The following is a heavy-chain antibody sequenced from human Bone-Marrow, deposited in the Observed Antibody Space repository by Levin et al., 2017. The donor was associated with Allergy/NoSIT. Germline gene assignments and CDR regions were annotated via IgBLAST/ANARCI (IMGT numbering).Heavy chain of an antibody. CDR2: IGGSDGST. D-gene: IGHD3-22*01. CDR1: GFTFSLYP. V-gene: IGHV3-23*01. CDR3: AKVRHFHDSSGDHRFFDY. J-gene: IGHJ4*02. Sequence: LSLTCAASGFTFSLYPMTWVRQAPGKGLEWVSGIGGSDGSTYHADSVKGRFDISRDNYKNTVDLQMSSLRVEDTAVYFCAKVRHFHDSSGDHRFFDYWGQGIRVTVSS.